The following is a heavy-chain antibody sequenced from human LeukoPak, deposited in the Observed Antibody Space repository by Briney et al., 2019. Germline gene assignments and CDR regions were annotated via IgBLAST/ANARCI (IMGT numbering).Heavy chain of an antibody. CDR1: GGTFSSYA. V-gene: IGHV1-69*13. J-gene: IGHJ1*01. CDR3: ASWYYYDSSGYYFSLEYFQH. Sequence: ASVKVSCKASGGTFSSYAISWVRQAPGQGLEWMGGIIPIFGTANYAQKFQGRVTTTADESTSTAYMELSSLRSEDTAVYYCASWYYYDSSGYYFSLEYFQHWGQGTLVTVSS. D-gene: IGHD3-22*01. CDR2: IIPIFGTA.